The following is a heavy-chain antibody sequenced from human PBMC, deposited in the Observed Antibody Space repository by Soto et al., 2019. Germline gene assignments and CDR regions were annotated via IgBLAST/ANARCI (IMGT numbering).Heavy chain of an antibody. D-gene: IGHD5-12*01. J-gene: IGHJ6*02. CDR2: ISSSSSYI. V-gene: IGHV3-21*01. CDR3: ARDRDGSIVATIWAGYYYGMDV. CDR1: GFTSSSYS. Sequence: GGSLRLSCAASGFTSSSYSMNWVRQAPGKGLEWVSSISSSSSYIYYADSVKGRFTISRDNAKNSLYLQMNSLRAEDTAVYYCARDRDGSIVATIWAGYYYGMDVWGQGTTVTGSS.